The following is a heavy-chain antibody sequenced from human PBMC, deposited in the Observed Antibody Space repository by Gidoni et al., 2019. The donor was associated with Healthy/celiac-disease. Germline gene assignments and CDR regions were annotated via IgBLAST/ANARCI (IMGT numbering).Heavy chain of an antibody. CDR2: ISYDGSNK. CDR1: GFTFCRYG. V-gene: IGHV3-30*18. D-gene: IGHD2-15*01. Sequence: QFQLVESGGGVGQPRSSLRLSCAASGFTFCRYGMHWVRPAPGKGLEWVAVISYDGSNKYYADSVKGRFTIYRDNSKNTLYLQMNSLRAEDTAVYYCAKDCGDCSGGSCYCNWGQGTLVTVSS. J-gene: IGHJ4*02. CDR3: AKDCGDCSGGSCYCN.